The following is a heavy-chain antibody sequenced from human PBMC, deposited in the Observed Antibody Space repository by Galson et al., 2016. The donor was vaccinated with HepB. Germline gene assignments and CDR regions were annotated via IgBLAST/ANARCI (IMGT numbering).Heavy chain of an antibody. CDR3: ARDGNVLTGYYCMDV. J-gene: IGHJ6*02. Sequence: SLRLSCAASGFSFSSGFTFSSYSMNWVRQAPGKGLEWISYISPTGNTMFYADSVKGRFTISRDNAKKSLYLQMNSLRAEDTAVYYCARDGNVLTGYYCMDVWGQGTTVTVSS. V-gene: IGHV3-48*01. CDR2: ISPTGNTM. D-gene: IGHD3-9*01. CDR1: GFSFSSGFTFSSYS.